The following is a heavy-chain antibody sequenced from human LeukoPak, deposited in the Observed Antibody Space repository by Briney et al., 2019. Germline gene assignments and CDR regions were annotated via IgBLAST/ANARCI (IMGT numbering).Heavy chain of an antibody. Sequence: ASVKVSCKASGYTFTSYDINWVRQATGQGLEWMGWMNPNRGNTGYAQKFQGRVTMTRNTSISTAYMELSSLRSEDTALYYCAKDMGMNYYDSSGYYSHAFDIWGQGTMVTVSS. V-gene: IGHV1-8*01. CDR1: GYTFTSYD. CDR3: AKDMGMNYYDSSGYYSHAFDI. CDR2: MNPNRGNT. D-gene: IGHD3-22*01. J-gene: IGHJ3*02.